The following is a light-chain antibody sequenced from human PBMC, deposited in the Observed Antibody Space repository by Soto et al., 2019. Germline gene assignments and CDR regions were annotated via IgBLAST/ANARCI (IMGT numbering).Light chain of an antibody. CDR2: GAS. Sequence: EIVVTQSPATLPVSPGERATLSCRASQSVTSNLAWYQQRPGQAPRLLIYGASTRATGIPARFSGSGSGTEFTLTISSLQSEDFEVYYCQQYNNWPYTFGQGTRLEIK. J-gene: IGKJ5*01. CDR1: QSVTSN. CDR3: QQYNNWPYT. V-gene: IGKV3-15*01.